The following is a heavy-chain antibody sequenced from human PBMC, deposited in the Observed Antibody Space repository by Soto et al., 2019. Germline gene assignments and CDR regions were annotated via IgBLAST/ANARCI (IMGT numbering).Heavy chain of an antibody. CDR2: ITGTGTST. J-gene: IGHJ4*02. CDR1: GFTFRSYA. D-gene: IGHD5-12*01. V-gene: IGHV3-23*01. CDR3: DQSTRTKWPLTKYLDS. Sequence: PGGSLRLSCAASGFTFRSYAMSWVRQAPGKGLEWVATITGTGTSTYFADSVKGRFTISRDNSRNTLYLQLNSLRAEDTAVYYCDQSTRTKWPLTKYLDSWGQGALVTVSS.